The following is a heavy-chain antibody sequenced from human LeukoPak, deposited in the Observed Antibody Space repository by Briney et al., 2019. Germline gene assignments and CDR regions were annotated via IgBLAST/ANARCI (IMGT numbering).Heavy chain of an antibody. CDR1: GGTFSSYA. CDR3: ARGKMATIRYFDY. Sequence: GASVKVSCKASGGTFSSYAISWVRQAPGQGLEWMGGIIPIFGTANYAQKFQGRVTITADESTSTAYMELSSLRSEDTAVHYCARGKMATIRYFDYWGQGTLVTVSS. D-gene: IGHD5-24*01. J-gene: IGHJ4*02. CDR2: IIPIFGTA. V-gene: IGHV1-69*13.